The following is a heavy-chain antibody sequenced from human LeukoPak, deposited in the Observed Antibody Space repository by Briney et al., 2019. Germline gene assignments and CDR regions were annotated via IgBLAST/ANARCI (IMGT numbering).Heavy chain of an antibody. D-gene: IGHD6-19*01. CDR2: IIPIFGTA. CDR1: GGTFSSYA. V-gene: IGHV1-69*05. CDR3: ASQARIAVAAPYYYYYMDV. Sequence: SVKVSCKASGGTFSSYAISWVRQAPGQGLEWMGGIIPIFGTANYAQKFQGRVTITTDESTRTAYMELSSLRSEDTAVYYCASQARIAVAAPYYYYYMDVWGKGTTVTVSS. J-gene: IGHJ6*03.